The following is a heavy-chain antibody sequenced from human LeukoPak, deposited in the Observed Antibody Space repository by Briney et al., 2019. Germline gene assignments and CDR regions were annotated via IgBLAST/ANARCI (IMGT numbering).Heavy chain of an antibody. J-gene: IGHJ4*02. D-gene: IGHD6-19*01. CDR1: GDSISSYY. CDR3: ARSYSSGPWYGIKY. Sequence: SETLSLTCTVSGDSISSYYWSWIRQPPGKGLEWIGYIYYSGSTNYNPSLKSRVTISVDTSKNQFSLKLSSVTAADTAVYYCARSYSSGPWYGIKYWGQGTLVTVSS. CDR2: IYYSGST. V-gene: IGHV4-59*08.